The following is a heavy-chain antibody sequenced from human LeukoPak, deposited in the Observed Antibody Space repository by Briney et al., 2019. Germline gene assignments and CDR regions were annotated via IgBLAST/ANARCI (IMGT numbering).Heavy chain of an antibody. CDR2: ISGSGGST. D-gene: IGHD6-13*01. CDR1: GFTFSSYG. V-gene: IGHV3-23*01. J-gene: IGHJ5*02. Sequence: PGGSLRLSCAASGFTFSSYGMSWVRQAPGKGLEWVSAISGSGGSTYYADSVKGRFTISRDNAKNTLYLQMNSLRAEDTAVYYCARDAYLAAAGDGGWFDPWGQGTLVTVSS. CDR3: ARDAYLAAAGDGGWFDP.